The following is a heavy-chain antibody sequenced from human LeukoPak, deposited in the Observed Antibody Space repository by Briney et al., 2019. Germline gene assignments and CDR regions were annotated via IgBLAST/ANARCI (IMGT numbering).Heavy chain of an antibody. CDR2: INHNGST. CDR1: GGSFSGYY. J-gene: IGHJ4*02. Sequence: PSETLSLTCAVYGGSFSGYYWSWIRQPPGKGLEWIGEINHNGSTNYNPSLKSRVTISVDTSKNQFSLKLSSVTAADTAVYYCARGLRGYSYGSRDYWGQGTLATVSS. V-gene: IGHV4-34*01. D-gene: IGHD5-18*01. CDR3: ARGLRGYSYGSRDY.